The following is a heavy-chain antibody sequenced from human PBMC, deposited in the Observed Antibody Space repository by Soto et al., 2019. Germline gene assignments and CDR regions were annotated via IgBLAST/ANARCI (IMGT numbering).Heavy chain of an antibody. CDR1: GGTFSSYA. CDR3: ARVVMTTVPASYYYGMDV. CDR2: IIPFIGTA. Sequence: SVKVSCKASGGTFSSYAISCVRQAPGQVLEWMGRIIPFIGTANYAQKFQGRVTITAGESTSTAYMELTSLRSEDTAVYYWARVVMTTVPASYYYGMDVWGQGTTVTVSS. J-gene: IGHJ6*02. D-gene: IGHD4-4*01. V-gene: IGHV1-69*11.